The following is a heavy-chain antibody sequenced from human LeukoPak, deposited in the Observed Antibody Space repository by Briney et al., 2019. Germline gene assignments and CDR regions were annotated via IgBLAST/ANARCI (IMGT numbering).Heavy chain of an antibody. V-gene: IGHV4-31*03. J-gene: IGHJ4*02. CDR3: AREFEAAAGAYYFDY. CDR1: GGSISSGGYY. D-gene: IGHD6-13*01. CDR2: IYYSGST. Sequence: SETLSLTCTVSGGSISSGGYYWSWIRQHPGKGLEWTGYIYYSGSTYYNPSLKSRVTISVDTSKNQFSLKLSSVTAADTAVYYCAREFEAAAGAYYFDYWGQGTLVTVSS.